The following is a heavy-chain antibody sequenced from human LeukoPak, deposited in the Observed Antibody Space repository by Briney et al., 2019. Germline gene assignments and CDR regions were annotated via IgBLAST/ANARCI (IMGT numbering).Heavy chain of an antibody. V-gene: IGHV1-18*01. CDR1: GYTFTNYG. CDR2: ISAYNGNT. J-gene: IGHJ4*02. CDR3: ARDRVVPAATFDY. D-gene: IGHD2-2*01. Sequence: GASVKVSCKTSGYTFTNYGISWVRQAPGLGLEWMGWISAYNGNTNYAQKVQGRVTMTTDTSTSTAYMELRSLRFDDTAVYYCARDRVVPAATFDYWGQGTLVTVSS.